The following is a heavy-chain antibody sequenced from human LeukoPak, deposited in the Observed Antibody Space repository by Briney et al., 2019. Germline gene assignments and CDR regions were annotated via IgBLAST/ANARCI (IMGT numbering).Heavy chain of an antibody. Sequence: SETLSLTCTVSGGSISSSDYYWGWIRQPPGKGLEWIGSIYYGGSTYYNPSLKSRVTISVDTSKNQFSLKLSSVTAADTAVYYCAREGYGDYTRHAFDIWGQGTMVTVSS. CDR3: AREGYGDYTRHAFDI. J-gene: IGHJ3*02. V-gene: IGHV4-39*07. CDR1: GGSISSSDYY. CDR2: IYYGGST. D-gene: IGHD4-17*01.